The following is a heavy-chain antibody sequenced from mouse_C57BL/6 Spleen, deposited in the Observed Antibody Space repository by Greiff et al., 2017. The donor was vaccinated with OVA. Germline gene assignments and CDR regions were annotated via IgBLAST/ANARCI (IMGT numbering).Heavy chain of an antibody. D-gene: IGHD2-4*01. CDR2: ISSGGSDT. Sequence: EVKLMESGGDLVKPGGSLKLSCAASGFTFSSYGMSWVRQTPDKRLAWVATISSGGSDTYYPDSVKGRFTISRDNAKNTLYLQMSRLKSEDTAMYYCASIYYDYDERSAMDYWGQGTSVTVSS. CDR3: ASIYYDYDERSAMDY. J-gene: IGHJ4*01. CDR1: GFTFSSYG. V-gene: IGHV5-6*01.